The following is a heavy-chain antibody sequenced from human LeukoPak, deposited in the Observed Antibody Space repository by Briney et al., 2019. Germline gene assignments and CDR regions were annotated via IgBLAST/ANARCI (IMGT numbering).Heavy chain of an antibody. CDR3: AKDRSWNYDLGYFDY. CDR2: IHYSGST. D-gene: IGHD1-7*01. CDR1: GGSISSYY. Sequence: SETLSLTCTVSGGSISSYYWGWIRQPPGKGLEWIGYIHYSGSTNYNPSLKSRVTISVDTSKNQFSLKLSSVTAADTAVYYCAKDRSWNYDLGYFDYWGQGTLVTVSS. V-gene: IGHV4-59*01. J-gene: IGHJ4*02.